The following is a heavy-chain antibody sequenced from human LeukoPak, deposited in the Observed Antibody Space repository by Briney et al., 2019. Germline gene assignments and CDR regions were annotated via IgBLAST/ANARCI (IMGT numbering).Heavy chain of an antibody. Sequence: GGSLRLSCAASGFTFSSYSMNWVRQAPGKGLEWVSYISSSSSTIYYADSVKGRFTISRDNAKNTLYLQMNSLRAEDTAVYYCATQVPRSGSSWPYYYYGMDVWGQGTTVTVSS. D-gene: IGHD6-13*01. CDR2: ISSSSSTI. CDR3: ATQVPRSGSSWPYYYYGMDV. J-gene: IGHJ6*02. V-gene: IGHV3-48*01. CDR1: GFTFSSYS.